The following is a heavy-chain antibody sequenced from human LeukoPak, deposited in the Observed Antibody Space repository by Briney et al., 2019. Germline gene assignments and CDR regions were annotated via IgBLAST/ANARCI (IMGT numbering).Heavy chain of an antibody. D-gene: IGHD6-6*01. CDR2: ISYDENTK. V-gene: IGHV3-30*04. CDR1: GFAFSSHA. J-gene: IGHJ5*02. CDR3: ARDLYSSSSVNWFDP. Sequence: PRGSLRLSCAASGFAFSSHAMRWVRQAPGKGLEWVAVISYDENTKYYADSVKGRFTISRDNSRNTLYLQMNSLRADDTALNYCARDLYSSSSVNWFDPWGQGTLVTVSS.